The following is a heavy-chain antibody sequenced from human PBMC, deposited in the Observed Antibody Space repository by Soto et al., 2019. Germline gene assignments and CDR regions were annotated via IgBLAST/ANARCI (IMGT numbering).Heavy chain of an antibody. J-gene: IGHJ4*02. CDR3: ARVVDDYGITYDY. D-gene: IGHD3-16*01. Sequence: TLSLTCTVSGGSVSSGSYYWSWIRQHPGKGLEWIGYIYYSGSTYYNPSLKSRVTISVDTSKNQFSLKLSSVTAADTAVYYCARVVDDYGITYDYWGQGTLVTVSS. CDR2: IYYSGST. V-gene: IGHV4-31*03. CDR1: GGSVSSGSYY.